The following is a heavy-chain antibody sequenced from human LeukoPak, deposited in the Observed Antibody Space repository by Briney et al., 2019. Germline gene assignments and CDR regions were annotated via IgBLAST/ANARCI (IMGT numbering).Heavy chain of an antibody. CDR1: GFTFSGYW. CDR3: ARGYDILTGYYMPGA. D-gene: IGHD3-9*01. CDR2: ISSSSSYI. V-gene: IGHV3-21*01. J-gene: IGHJ5*02. Sequence: GGSLRLSCAASGFTFSGYWMSWVRQAPGKGLEWVSSISSSSSYIYYADSVKGRFTISRDNAKNSLYLQMNSLRAEDTAVYYCARGYDILTGYYMPGAWGQGTLVTVSS.